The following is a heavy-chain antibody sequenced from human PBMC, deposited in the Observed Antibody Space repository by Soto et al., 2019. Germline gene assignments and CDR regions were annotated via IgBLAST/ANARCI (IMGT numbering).Heavy chain of an antibody. CDR2: IKSKTDGGTT. V-gene: IGHV3-15*01. CDR3: TTGLYGDYMGMDY. Sequence: PGGSLRLSCAASGFTFSNAWMSWVRQAPGKGLEWVGRIKSKTDGGTTDYAAPVKGRFTISRDDSKNTLYLQMNSLKTEDTAVYYCTTGLYGDYMGMDYWGQGTLVTVSS. CDR1: GFTFSNAW. J-gene: IGHJ4*02. D-gene: IGHD4-17*01.